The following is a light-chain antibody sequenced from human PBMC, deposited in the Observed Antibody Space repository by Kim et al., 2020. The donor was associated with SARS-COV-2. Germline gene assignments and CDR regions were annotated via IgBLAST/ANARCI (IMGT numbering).Light chain of an antibody. J-gene: IGLJ3*02. CDR3: AGWDDSLNAEV. CDR1: SSKLGTNS. V-gene: IGLV1-44*01. Sequence: GQRVPISCSGRSSKLGTNSVHGYQQFPGTAPEVLIYKNNQRPSGVPDRFSGSKSGTSASLAISGLQSEDEGDYYCAGWDDSLNAEVFGGGTQLTVL. CDR2: KNN.